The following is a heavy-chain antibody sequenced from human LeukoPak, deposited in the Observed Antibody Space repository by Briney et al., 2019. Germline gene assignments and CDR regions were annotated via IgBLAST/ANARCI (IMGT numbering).Heavy chain of an antibody. Sequence: GGSLRLSCAASGFTFSSYAMHWVRQAPGKGLEWVAVISYDGSNKYYADSVKGRFTISRDNSKNTLYLQMNSLRSEDTAVYYCAGGGGIMMRGVKGWFDPWGQGTLVTVSS. CDR1: GFTFSSYA. D-gene: IGHD3-10*01. CDR2: ISYDGSNK. J-gene: IGHJ5*02. CDR3: AGGGGIMMRGVKGWFDP. V-gene: IGHV3-30*04.